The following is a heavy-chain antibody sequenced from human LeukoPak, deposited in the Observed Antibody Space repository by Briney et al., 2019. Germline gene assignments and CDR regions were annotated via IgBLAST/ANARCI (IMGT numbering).Heavy chain of an antibody. Sequence: SETLSLTCSVSGASISSSTYYWGWIRQPPGQGLEWIGAIYYTGTTYYNPSLRSRVTISVDTSKNHFSLKLNSVTAADTAVYYCARRGGSSWHAYWGQGTLVTVSS. CDR3: ARRGGSSWHAY. V-gene: IGHV4-39*02. CDR2: IYYTGTT. D-gene: IGHD6-13*01. J-gene: IGHJ4*02. CDR1: GASISSSTYY.